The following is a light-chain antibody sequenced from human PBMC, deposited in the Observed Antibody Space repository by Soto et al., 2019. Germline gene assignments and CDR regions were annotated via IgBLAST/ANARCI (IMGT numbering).Light chain of an antibody. CDR2: GAS. CDR3: QQDNNWPPIT. J-gene: IGKJ5*01. V-gene: IGKV3-15*01. Sequence: EIVMTQSPATLSVSPGERATLSCRASQSVSGNLAWYQQKPGQAPRLLIYGASTRATAIPARFSGSGSGTESALTISSLQSEDFAVYYCQQDNNWPPITFGQGTRLEIK. CDR1: QSVSGN.